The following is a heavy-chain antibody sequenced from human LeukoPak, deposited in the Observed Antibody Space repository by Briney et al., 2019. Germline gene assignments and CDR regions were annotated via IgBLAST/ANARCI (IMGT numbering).Heavy chain of an antibody. V-gene: IGHV4-59*01. Sequence: SETLSLTCTVPGGSISSYYWSWIRQPPGKGLEWIGYIYYSGSTNYNPSLKSRVTISVDTSKNQFSLKLSSVTAADTAVYYCARAFRPYYYDSSGYYPYDAFDIWGQGTMVTVSS. D-gene: IGHD3-22*01. CDR1: GGSISSYY. CDR3: ARAFRPYYYDSSGYYPYDAFDI. CDR2: IYYSGST. J-gene: IGHJ3*02.